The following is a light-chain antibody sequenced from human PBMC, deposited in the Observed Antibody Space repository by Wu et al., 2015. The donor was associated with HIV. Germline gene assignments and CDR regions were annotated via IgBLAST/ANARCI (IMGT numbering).Light chain of an antibody. CDR3: QQYDSLILT. V-gene: IGKV1-33*01. CDR2: DAS. Sequence: DIQMTQSPSSLSASVGDRVTITCQASQDIDKYLSWYQQKPGKAPKLLIYDASNLETGVTSRFSGSGFGTTFTFTISNLQPEDIATYYCQQYDSLILTFGGGAKVEIK. J-gene: IGKJ4*01. CDR1: QDIDKY.